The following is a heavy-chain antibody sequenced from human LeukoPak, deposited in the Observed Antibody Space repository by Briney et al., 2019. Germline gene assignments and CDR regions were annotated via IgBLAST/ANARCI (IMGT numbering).Heavy chain of an antibody. J-gene: IGHJ5*02. V-gene: IGHV1-69*01. CDR1: VGTFSSYA. Sequence: GSSVKVSCKASVGTFSSYAISWVRQAPGQGLEWMGGIIPIFGTANYAQKFQGRVTITADESTSTAYMELSSLRSEDTAVYYCARSLSSRNWFDPWGQGTLVTVSA. D-gene: IGHD6-13*01. CDR3: ARSLSSRNWFDP. CDR2: IIPIFGTA.